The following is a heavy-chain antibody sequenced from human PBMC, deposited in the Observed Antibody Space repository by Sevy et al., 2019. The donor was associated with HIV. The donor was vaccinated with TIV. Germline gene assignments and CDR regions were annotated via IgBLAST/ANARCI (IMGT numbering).Heavy chain of an antibody. CDR2: INPNSGGT. J-gene: IGHJ4*02. D-gene: IGHD6-19*01. Sequence: ASVKVSCKASGYTFTAYYMHWVRQAPGQGLEWMGRINPNSGGTNYAQKFQGRVTMTRDTSIRTAYMELSRLRSDDTAVYYCARFRTSSGWYLDYGGQGTLVTVSS. CDR1: GYTFTAYY. V-gene: IGHV1-2*06. CDR3: ARFRTSSGWYLDY.